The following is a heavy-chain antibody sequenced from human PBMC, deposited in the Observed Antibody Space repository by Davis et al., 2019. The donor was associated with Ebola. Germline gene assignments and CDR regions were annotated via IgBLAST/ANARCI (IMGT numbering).Heavy chain of an antibody. CDR1: GYTFTSYG. CDR2: ISTYNGNT. CDR3: ASDLGSSWYGP. D-gene: IGHD6-13*01. Sequence: AASVKVSCKASGYTFTSYGISWVRQAPGQGLEWMGWISTYNGNTNYAQKLQGRVTMTTDTSTSTAYMELRSLRSDDTAVYYCASDLGSSWYGPSGQRTLVTVSS. J-gene: IGHJ5*02. V-gene: IGHV1-18*01.